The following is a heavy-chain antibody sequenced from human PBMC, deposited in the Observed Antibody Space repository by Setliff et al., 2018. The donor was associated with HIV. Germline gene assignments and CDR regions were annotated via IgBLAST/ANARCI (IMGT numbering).Heavy chain of an antibody. Sequence: SVKVSCKASGYSFSSYGISWLRQAPGQGLEWMGGIIPFFGAPNYAQKFQGRVTITADESTSTAYMELSSLRSEDTAVYFCALRGNYYDSSGYYYWGQGTVVTVSS. CDR3: ALRGNYYDSSGYYY. CDR1: GYSFSSYG. J-gene: IGHJ4*02. D-gene: IGHD3-22*01. V-gene: IGHV1-69*13. CDR2: IIPFFGAP.